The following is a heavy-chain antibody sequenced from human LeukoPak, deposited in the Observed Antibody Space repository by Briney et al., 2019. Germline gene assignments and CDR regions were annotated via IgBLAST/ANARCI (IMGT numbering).Heavy chain of an antibody. CDR1: GFTFSNAW. J-gene: IGHJ4*02. CDR2: ISNGGGTT. CDR3: AKASVAATAFYYFDS. Sequence: GGSLRLSCAASGFTFSNAWMSWVRQAPGKGLELVSAISNGGGTTKSADSVEGRFTISRDNSKNTLYLQMNSLRAEDTAVYYCAKASVAATAFYYFDSWGQGTLVTVSS. D-gene: IGHD6-19*01. V-gene: IGHV3-23*01.